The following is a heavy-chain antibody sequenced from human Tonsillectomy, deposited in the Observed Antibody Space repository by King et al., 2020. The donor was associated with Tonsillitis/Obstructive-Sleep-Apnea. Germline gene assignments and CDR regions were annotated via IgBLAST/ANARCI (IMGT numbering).Heavy chain of an antibody. CDR2: IYSGGTT. D-gene: IGHD2/OR15-2a*01. V-gene: IGHV3-53*01. Sequence: EVQLVESGGGLIQPGGSLRLSCAASGFIVSSNYVSWVRQAPGKGLDWVSVIYSGGTTYYADSAEGRFTISRDHSKNTVYLQMNSLRAEDTAVYYCATDARYSTNGYAAFDIWGQGTMVTVSS. CDR1: GFIVSSNY. J-gene: IGHJ3*02. CDR3: ATDARYSTNGYAAFDI.